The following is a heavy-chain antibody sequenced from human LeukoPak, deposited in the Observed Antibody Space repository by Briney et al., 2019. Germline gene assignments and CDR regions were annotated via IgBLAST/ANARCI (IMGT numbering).Heavy chain of an antibody. CDR3: ARGPASGSDFAWFDP. J-gene: IGHJ5*02. V-gene: IGHV4-34*01. Sequence: ETLSLTCAVYGGSLSNYYWSWIRPPPGKGLEWIGEINHSGSTKFNPSLKSRVTILVDMSKSQFSLELRSVTAADTAVYYCARGPASGSDFAWFDPWGQGTLVTVSS. D-gene: IGHD3-10*01. CDR1: GGSLSNYY. CDR2: INHSGST.